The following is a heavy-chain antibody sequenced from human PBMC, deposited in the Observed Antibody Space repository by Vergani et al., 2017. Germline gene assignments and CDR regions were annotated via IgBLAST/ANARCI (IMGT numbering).Heavy chain of an antibody. J-gene: IGHJ4*02. V-gene: IGHV1-69*09. CDR2: IIPILGIA. D-gene: IGHD6-13*01. CDR1: GGTFSSYA. Sequence: QVQLVQSGAEVKKPGSSVKVSCKASGGTFSSYAISWVRQAPGQGLEWMGRIIPILGIANYAQKFQGRVTITADKSTSTAYMELSRLRSEDTAVYYCASTAGYSSSWFDYWGQGTLVTVSS. CDR3: ASTAGYSSSWFDY.